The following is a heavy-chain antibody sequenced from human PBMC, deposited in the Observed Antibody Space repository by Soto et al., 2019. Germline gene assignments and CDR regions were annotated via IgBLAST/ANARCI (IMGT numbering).Heavy chain of an antibody. CDR1: GYTFTGYY. CDR3: ARDTYSSSSHYYYGMDV. Sequence: ASVKVSCKASGYTFTGYYMHWVRQAPGQGLEWMGWINPNSGGTNYAQKFQGRVTMTRDTSISTAYMELSRLRSDDMAVYYCARDTYSSSSHYYYGMDVWGQGTTVTVSS. V-gene: IGHV1-2*02. D-gene: IGHD6-6*01. CDR2: INPNSGGT. J-gene: IGHJ6*02.